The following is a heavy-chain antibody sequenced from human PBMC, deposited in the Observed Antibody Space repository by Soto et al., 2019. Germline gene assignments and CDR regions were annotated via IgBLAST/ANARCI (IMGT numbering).Heavy chain of an antibody. CDR1: GYTFTGYY. V-gene: IGHV1-2*02. J-gene: IGHJ4*02. CDR2: INPNSGGT. CDR3: ARGGIAARKTLDY. D-gene: IGHD6-6*01. Sequence: GASVKVSCKASGYTFTGYYMHWVRQAPGQGLEWMGWINPNSGGTNYAQKFQGGVTMTRDTSISTAYMELSRLRSDDTAVYYCARGGIAARKTLDYWGQGTLVTVSS.